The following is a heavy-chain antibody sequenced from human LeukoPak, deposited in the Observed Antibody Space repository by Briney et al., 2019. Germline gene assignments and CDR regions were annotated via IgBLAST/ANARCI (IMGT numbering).Heavy chain of an antibody. CDR2: IYPGDAHT. CDR1: GYNFTSYW. Sequence: GESLKLSCKGSGYNFTSYWIGWVRQMPGKGLEWMGIIYPGDAHTRYSPSFQGQVSISADKSISTAYLQRSSLKASDTVMYYCARHRTVAAAGLDAYDIWGQGTMVTVSS. CDR3: ARHRTVAAAGLDAYDI. J-gene: IGHJ3*02. D-gene: IGHD6-13*01. V-gene: IGHV5-51*01.